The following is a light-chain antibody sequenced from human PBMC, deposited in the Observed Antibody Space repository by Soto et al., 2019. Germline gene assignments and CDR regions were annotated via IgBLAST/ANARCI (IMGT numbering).Light chain of an antibody. Sequence: ETVMTQSPATLSVSPGERATLSCRASQSVSSNLAWYQHKPGQAPRLLIYGASTRATGIPARFGGSGSGTEFTLTISSLQSEDFAVYYCQQYNNWPTFGQGTRLEIK. J-gene: IGKJ5*01. V-gene: IGKV3-15*01. CDR1: QSVSSN. CDR3: QQYNNWPT. CDR2: GAS.